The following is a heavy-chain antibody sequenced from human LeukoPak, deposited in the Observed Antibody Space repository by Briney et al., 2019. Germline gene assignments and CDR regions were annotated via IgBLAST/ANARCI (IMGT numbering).Heavy chain of an antibody. CDR2: IRYDGSNK. Sequence: GGSLRLSCAASGFTFSSYGMHWVRQAPGKGLEWVAFIRYDGSNKYYADSVKGRFTISRDNSKNTLYLQMNSLRAEDTAVYYCAKDPLMVRGVPDYWGQGTLVTVSS. CDR3: AKDPLMVRGVPDY. V-gene: IGHV3-30*02. CDR1: GFTFSSYG. D-gene: IGHD3-10*01. J-gene: IGHJ4*02.